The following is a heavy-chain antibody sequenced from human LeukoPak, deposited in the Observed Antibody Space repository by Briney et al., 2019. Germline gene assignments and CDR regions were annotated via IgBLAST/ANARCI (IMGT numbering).Heavy chain of an antibody. J-gene: IGHJ6*03. V-gene: IGHV4-4*02. Sequence: SETLSLTCAVSGGSISSSNWWSWVRQPPGKGLEWIGEIYHSGSTNYNPSLKSRVTISVDKSKNQFSLKLSSVTAADTAVYYCARGLRWGFWSGYYHYYYYMDVWGKGTTVTVSS. CDR2: IYHSGST. D-gene: IGHD3-3*01. CDR1: GGSISSSNW. CDR3: ARGLRWGFWSGYYHYYYYMDV.